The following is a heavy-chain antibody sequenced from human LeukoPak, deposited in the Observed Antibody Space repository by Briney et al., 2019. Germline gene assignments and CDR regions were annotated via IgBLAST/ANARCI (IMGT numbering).Heavy chain of an antibody. CDR2: ISDSGGT. Sequence: PSETLSLTCTVSGGTISVYYWTWLRQPPGKGLEWIGYISDSGGTKYNPSLNSRVTFSVDTSKKQFSLRLSSVTAADTAVYFCARQPTPTTHFDYWGHGTLVTVSS. D-gene: IGHD4-17*01. CDR1: GGTISVYY. J-gene: IGHJ4*01. V-gene: IGHV4-59*08. CDR3: ARQPTPTTHFDY.